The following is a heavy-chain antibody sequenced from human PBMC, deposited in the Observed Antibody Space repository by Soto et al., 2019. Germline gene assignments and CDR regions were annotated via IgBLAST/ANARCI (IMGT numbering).Heavy chain of an antibody. Sequence: PSETLSLTCAVSGVSIHNSPSFWGWIRQPPGKGLEFIANVYYSGAAHYNPSFNSRVTLSVDTATNRVSLRMSSVTAGDTAVYFCGRVVEGVTRNNVFDPWGQGTLVTV. D-gene: IGHD2-21*01. CDR3: GRVVEGVTRNNVFDP. CDR2: VYYSGAA. CDR1: GVSIHNSPSF. V-gene: IGHV4-39*01. J-gene: IGHJ5*02.